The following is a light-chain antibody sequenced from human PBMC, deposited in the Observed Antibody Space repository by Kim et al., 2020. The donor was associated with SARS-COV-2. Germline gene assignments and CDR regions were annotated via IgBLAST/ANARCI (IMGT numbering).Light chain of an antibody. CDR3: NSRDSSGNHLVV. V-gene: IGLV3-19*01. Sequence: SSELTQDTAVSVALGQTVRITCQGDSLRSYYASWYQQKPGQAPVLVIYGKNNRPSGIPDRFSGSSSGNKASLTITWAQAEDEADYYCNSRDSSGNHLVVF. CDR1: SLRSYY. CDR2: GKN. J-gene: IGLJ2*01.